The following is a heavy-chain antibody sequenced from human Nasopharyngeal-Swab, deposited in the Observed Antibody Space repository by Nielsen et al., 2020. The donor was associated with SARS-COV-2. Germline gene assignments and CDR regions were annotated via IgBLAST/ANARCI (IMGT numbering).Heavy chain of an antibody. V-gene: IGHV4-34*01. CDR1: GGSFSGYY. CDR3: ARASTVTTFFDL. Sequence: GSLRLSCAVYGGSFSGYYWSWIRQPPGKGLEWIGEINHSGSTNYNPSLKSRVTIPVDTSKNQFSLKLNSVTAADTAVYYCARASTVTTFFDLWGRGTLVTVSS. CDR2: INHSGST. D-gene: IGHD4-17*01. J-gene: IGHJ2*01.